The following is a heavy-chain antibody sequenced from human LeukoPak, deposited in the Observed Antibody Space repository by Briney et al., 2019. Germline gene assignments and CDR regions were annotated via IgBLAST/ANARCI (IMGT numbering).Heavy chain of an antibody. CDR1: GFTVSSNY. V-gene: IGHV3-66*01. D-gene: IGHD6-13*01. Sequence: SGGSLRLSCAASGFTVSSNYMSWVRQAPGKGLEWVSVIYSGGSTYYADSVKGRFTISRDNSKNTLYLQMNSLRAEDTAVYYCARVGDSSSWFYYYYYMDVWGKGTTVTVSS. CDR2: IYSGGST. CDR3: ARVGDSSSWFYYYYYMDV. J-gene: IGHJ6*03.